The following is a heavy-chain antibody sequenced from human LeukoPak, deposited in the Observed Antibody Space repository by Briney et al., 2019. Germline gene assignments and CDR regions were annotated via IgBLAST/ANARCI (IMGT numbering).Heavy chain of an antibody. J-gene: IGHJ4*02. V-gene: IGHV3-30*18. CDR1: GFTFSSYG. D-gene: IGHD3-22*01. CDR3: AKTASAPASPGDYYDSSGYYPTFFDY. Sequence: GRSLRLSCAASGFTFSSYGMHWVRQAPGKGLEGVAVISYDGSNKYYADSVKGRFTISRDNSKNTLYLQMNSLRAEDTAVYYCAKTASAPASPGDYYDSSGYYPTFFDYWGQGTLVTVSS. CDR2: ISYDGSNK.